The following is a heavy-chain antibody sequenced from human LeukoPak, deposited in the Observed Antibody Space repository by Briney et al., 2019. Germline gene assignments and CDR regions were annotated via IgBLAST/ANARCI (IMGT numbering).Heavy chain of an antibody. Sequence: GGSLRLSCAASGFTFSSYGMHWVRQAPGKGLEWVAFIRYDGSNKYYADSVKGRFTISRDNSKYTLYLQMNSLRAEDTAVYYCAKVESHSSEIDYWGQGTLVTVSS. J-gene: IGHJ4*02. CDR2: IRYDGSNK. CDR1: GFTFSSYG. CDR3: AKVESHSSEIDY. V-gene: IGHV3-30*02.